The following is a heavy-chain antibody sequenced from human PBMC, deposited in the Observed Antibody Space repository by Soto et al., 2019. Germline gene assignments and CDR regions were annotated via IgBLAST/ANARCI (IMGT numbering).Heavy chain of an antibody. J-gene: IGHJ4*02. CDR2: IFYDGYT. CDR1: CGSISSSNW. CDR3: ARLQAAVPHY. D-gene: IGHD6-13*01. V-gene: IGHV4-39*01. Sequence: SETLSLTCAVSCGSISSSNWWGWIRQPPGKRLEWIGSIFYDGYTLYTPSLRSRVTISVDTSKNQFSLKLASVAAADTATYFCARLQAAVPHYWGQGTLVTVSS.